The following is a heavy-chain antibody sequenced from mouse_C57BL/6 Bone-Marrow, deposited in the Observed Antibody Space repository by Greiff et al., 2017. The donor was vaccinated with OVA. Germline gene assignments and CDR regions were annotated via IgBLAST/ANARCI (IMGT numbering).Heavy chain of an antibody. J-gene: IGHJ1*03. CDR1: GYTFTDYN. Sequence: VQLKQSGPELVKPGASVKIPCKASGYTFTDYNMDWVKQSHGKSLEWIGDINPNNGGTIYNQKFKGKATLTVDKSSSTAYMELRSLTSEDTAVYYCARDGWVRHGYWYCDVWGTGTTVTVSS. CDR2: INPNNGGT. D-gene: IGHD2-3*01. V-gene: IGHV1-18*01. CDR3: ARDGWVRHGYWYCDV.